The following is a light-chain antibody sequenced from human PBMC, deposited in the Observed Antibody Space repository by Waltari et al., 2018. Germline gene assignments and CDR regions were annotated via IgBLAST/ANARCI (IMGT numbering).Light chain of an antibody. Sequence: EILLTQSPVTLSVSPGERATLSCKASQSVRSYSAWYQQKPGQAPRLLIYDASNRATGIPARFSGSGSGTDFTLTISSLEPEDFAVYYCQQRSNWPLTFGGGTTVEIK. V-gene: IGKV3-11*01. CDR1: QSVRSY. CDR3: QQRSNWPLT. J-gene: IGKJ4*01. CDR2: DAS.